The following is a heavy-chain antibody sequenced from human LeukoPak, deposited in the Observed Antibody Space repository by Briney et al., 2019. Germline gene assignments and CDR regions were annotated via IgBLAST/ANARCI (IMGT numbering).Heavy chain of an antibody. V-gene: IGHV4-31*03. CDR2: IYYSGST. J-gene: IGHJ3*02. CDR3: ARIDSSSWYAESAFDI. CDR1: GGFISSGGYY. Sequence: SETLSLTCTVSGGFISSGGYYWSWIRQHPGKGLEWIGYIYYSGSTYYNPSLKSRVTISVDTSKNQFSLKLSSVTAADTAVYYCARIDSSSWYAESAFDIWGQGTMVTVSS. D-gene: IGHD6-13*01.